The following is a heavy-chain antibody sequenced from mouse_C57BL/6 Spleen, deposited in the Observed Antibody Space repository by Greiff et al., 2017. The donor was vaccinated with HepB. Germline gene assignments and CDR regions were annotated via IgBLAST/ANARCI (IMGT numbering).Heavy chain of an antibody. CDR1: GYTFTSYW. J-gene: IGHJ4*01. V-gene: IGHV1-7*01. CDR2: INPSSGYT. D-gene: IGHD3-2*02. Sequence: VQLQQSGAELAKPGASVKLSCKASGYTFTSYWMHWVKQRPGQGLEWIGYINPSSGYTKYNQKFKDKATLTADKSSSTAYMQLISLTYEDSAVYYCARITAQAYYAMDYWGQRTSVTVSS. CDR3: ARITAQAYYAMDY.